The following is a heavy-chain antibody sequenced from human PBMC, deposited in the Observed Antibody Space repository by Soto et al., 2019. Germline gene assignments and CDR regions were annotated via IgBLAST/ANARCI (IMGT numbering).Heavy chain of an antibody. V-gene: IGHV3-13*01. CDR1: GFTFSSYD. CDR2: IGTAGDT. CDR3: ASESERTDAFDI. Sequence: EVQLVESGGGLVQPGGSLRLSCAASGFTFSSYDMHWVRQATGKGLEWVSAIGTAGDTYYPGSVKGRFTISRENAKNSLYLQMNSLRAGDTAVYYCASESERTDAFDIWVQGTMVTVSS. J-gene: IGHJ3*02.